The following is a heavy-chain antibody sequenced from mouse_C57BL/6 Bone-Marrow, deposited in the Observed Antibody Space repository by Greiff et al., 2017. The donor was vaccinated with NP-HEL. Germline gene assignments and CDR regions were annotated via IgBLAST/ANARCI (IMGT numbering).Heavy chain of an antibody. CDR3: ARVGYYGSSLSYWYFDV. V-gene: IGHV5-16*01. Sequence: EVMLVESEGGLVQPGSSMKLSCTASGFTFSDYYMAWVRQVPEKGLEWVANINYDGSSPYYLDSLKSRFIISRDNAKNILYLQMSSLKSEDTATYYCARVGYYGSSLSYWYFDVWGTGTTVTVSS. D-gene: IGHD1-1*01. CDR1: GFTFSDYY. CDR2: INYDGSSP. J-gene: IGHJ1*03.